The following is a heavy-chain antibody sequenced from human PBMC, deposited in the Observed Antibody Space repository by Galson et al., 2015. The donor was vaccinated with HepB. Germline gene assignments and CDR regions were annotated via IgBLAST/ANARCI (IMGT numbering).Heavy chain of an antibody. CDR3: VNGGLGWN. J-gene: IGHJ4*02. D-gene: IGHD3-16*01. V-gene: IGHV3-30*04. CDR1: GFTFSGHP. Sequence: SLRLSCAASGFTFSGHPMHWVRQAPDKGLEWVAVISSDGSYKNCADSVKGRFTISRDNSKNTLYLQMDSLKTEDTAVYYCVNGGLGWNWGQGTLVTVSS. CDR2: ISSDGSYK.